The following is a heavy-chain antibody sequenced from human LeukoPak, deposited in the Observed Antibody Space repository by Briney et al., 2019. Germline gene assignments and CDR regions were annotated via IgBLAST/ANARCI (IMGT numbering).Heavy chain of an antibody. V-gene: IGHV4-39*07. J-gene: IGHJ4*02. Sequence: PSETLSLTCTVSGDSISSGSYYWGWIRQPPGKGLEWIGSIFHSGSTNYNPSLKSRVTISVDTSKNQFSLKLSSVTAADTAVYYCARGSVGGGDFWSGYSSYYFDYWGQGTLVTVSS. D-gene: IGHD3-3*01. CDR3: ARGSVGGGDFWSGYSSYYFDY. CDR2: IFHSGST. CDR1: GDSISSGSYY.